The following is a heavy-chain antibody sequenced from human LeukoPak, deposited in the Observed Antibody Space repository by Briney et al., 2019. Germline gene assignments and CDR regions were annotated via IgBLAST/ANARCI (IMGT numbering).Heavy chain of an antibody. CDR2: ISSSSSTI. CDR1: GFTFSSYN. Sequence: GGSLRLSCAASGFTFSSYNMNWVRQAQGNGLDWVSYISSSSSTIYYADSVKGRFTISRDNAKNSLYLQMNSLRAEDTAVYYCASPIYSNYYFDYWGQGTLVTVSS. V-gene: IGHV3-48*01. J-gene: IGHJ4*02. D-gene: IGHD4-11*01. CDR3: ASPIYSNYYFDY.